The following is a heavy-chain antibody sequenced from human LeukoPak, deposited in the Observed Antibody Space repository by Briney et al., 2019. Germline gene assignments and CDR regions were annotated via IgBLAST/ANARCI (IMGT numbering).Heavy chain of an antibody. J-gene: IGHJ4*02. V-gene: IGHV3-33*01. CDR1: GFTFSTYG. D-gene: IGHD3-10*01. CDR3: ATPPSYGSGTY. CDR2: IWYDGSNK. Sequence: GRSLRLSCAASGFTFSTYGMHWVRQAPGKGLEWVAVIWYDGSNKYYADSVKGRFTISRDNSKNTLYLQMNSLRAEDTAVYYCATPPSYGSGTYWGQGTLVTVSS.